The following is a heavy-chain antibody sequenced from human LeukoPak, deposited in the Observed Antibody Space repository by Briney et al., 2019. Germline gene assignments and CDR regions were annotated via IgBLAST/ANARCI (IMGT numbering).Heavy chain of an antibody. V-gene: IGHV3-7*01. CDR3: ARGKPWNYDFWSGYYQYYCDY. J-gene: IGHJ4*02. Sequence: GSLRLSCAASGFTFSSYWMSWVRQAPGKGLEWVANIKQDGSEKYYVDSVKGRFTISRDNAKNSLYLQMNSLRAEDTAVYYCARGKPWNYDFWSGYYQYYCDYWGQGTLVTVSS. CDR1: GFTFSSYW. D-gene: IGHD3-3*01. CDR2: IKQDGSEK.